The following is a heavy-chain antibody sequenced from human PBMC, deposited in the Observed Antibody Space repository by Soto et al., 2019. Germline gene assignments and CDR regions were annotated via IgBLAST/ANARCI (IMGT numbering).Heavy chain of an antibody. CDR1: GFTFSSYG. D-gene: IGHD3-22*01. J-gene: IGHJ4*02. CDR2: IWYDGSNK. CDR3: ARGPPYYDSSGYYLL. Sequence: QPGGSLRLSCAASGFTFSSYGMHWVRQAPGKGLEWVAVIWYDGSNKYYADSVKGRFTISRDNSKNTLYLQMNSLRAEDTAVYYCARGPPYYDSSGYYLLWGQGTLVTVSS. V-gene: IGHV3-33*01.